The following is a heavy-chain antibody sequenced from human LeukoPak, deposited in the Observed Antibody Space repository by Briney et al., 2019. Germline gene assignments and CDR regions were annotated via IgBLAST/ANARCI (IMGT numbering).Heavy chain of an antibody. CDR2: ISNSGST. V-gene: IGHV4-59*11. J-gene: IGHJ6*03. CDR1: GVCISSHY. D-gene: IGHD2-15*01. CDR3: GRDALVGYLSYYYMDV. Sequence: SETLSLTCTVSGVCISSHYWTWIRQSPVKGLEWIVDISNSGSTSYNPSIKSRVTISIATSTNQFSLNLSSVTAADTAVYYCGRDALVGYLSYYYMDVWGKGTTVTVSS.